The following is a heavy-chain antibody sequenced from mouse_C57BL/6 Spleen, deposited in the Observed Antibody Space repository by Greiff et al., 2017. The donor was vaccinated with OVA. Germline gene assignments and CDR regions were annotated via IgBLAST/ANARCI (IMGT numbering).Heavy chain of an antibody. D-gene: IGHD1-1*02. CDR1: GYTFTDYY. CDR3: ARGGVAPYFDY. V-gene: IGHV1-26*01. Sequence: VQLQQSGPELVKPGASVKISCKASGYTFTDYYMNWVKQSHGKSLEWIGDINPNNGGTSYNQKFKGKATLTVDKSSSTAYMELRSLTSEDSAVYYCARGGVAPYFDYWGQGTTLTVSS. J-gene: IGHJ2*01. CDR2: INPNNGGT.